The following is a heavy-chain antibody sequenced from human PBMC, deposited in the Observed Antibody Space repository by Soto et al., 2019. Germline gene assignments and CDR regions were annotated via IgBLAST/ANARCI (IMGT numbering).Heavy chain of an antibody. CDR1: GYTLSELS. CDR2: FDPEDGET. V-gene: IGHV1-24*01. CDR3: AAGFASTKSDF. J-gene: IGHJ4*02. Sequence: ASVKVSCKVSGYTLSELSLHWVRQTPESGLEWMGGFDPEDGETIYAQKFEDRVTMTEDTSSDTAYMELNSLRPDDTAVYFCAAGFASTKSDFWGQGTLVPVSS. D-gene: IGHD3-16*01.